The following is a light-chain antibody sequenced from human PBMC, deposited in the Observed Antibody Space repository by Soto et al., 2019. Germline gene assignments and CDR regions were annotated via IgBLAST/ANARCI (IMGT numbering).Light chain of an antibody. CDR3: CSYAGRSTWDVV. Sequence: QSALTQPASVSGSPGQSITISCTGTSSDVGGSGLVSWYQFHPGKAPKLLIFEGFKWPSGVSNRFSGSKSGSTASLTISGLQAEDEADYYCCSYAGRSTWDVVFGGGTKVTVL. J-gene: IGLJ2*01. CDR1: SSDVGGSGL. V-gene: IGLV2-23*01. CDR2: EGF.